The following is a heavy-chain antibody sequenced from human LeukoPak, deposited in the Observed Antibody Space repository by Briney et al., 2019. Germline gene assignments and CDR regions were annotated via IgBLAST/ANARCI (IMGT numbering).Heavy chain of an antibody. CDR3: ARQKGWFDP. Sequence: SETLSLTCTVSGGSISSSSYYWGWIRQPPGKGLEWIGSICYSGSTYYNPSLKSRVTISGDTAKNPVSLKLISVTAADTAVYYCARQKGWFDPWGQGTLVTVSS. V-gene: IGHV4-39*01. J-gene: IGHJ5*02. CDR1: GGSISSSSYY. CDR2: ICYSGST.